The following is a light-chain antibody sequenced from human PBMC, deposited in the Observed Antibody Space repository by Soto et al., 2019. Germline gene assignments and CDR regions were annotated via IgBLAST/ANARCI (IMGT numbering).Light chain of an antibody. V-gene: IGKV3-15*01. CDR2: GAS. CDR1: QSVSSN. J-gene: IGKJ1*01. CDR3: HQYGTSPPT. Sequence: EIVMTQSPATLSVSPGERATLSCRASQSVSSNLAWYQQKPGQAPRLLIYGASTRATGIPARFSGSGSGTGFTLTISRLEPEDLAVYYCHQYGTSPPTFGQGTKVDIK.